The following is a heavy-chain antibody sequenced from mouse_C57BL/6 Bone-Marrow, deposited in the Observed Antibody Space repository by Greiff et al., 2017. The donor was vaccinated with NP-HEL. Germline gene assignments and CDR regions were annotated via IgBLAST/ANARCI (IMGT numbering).Heavy chain of an antibody. CDR3: ARDPQYYGSSPYYLDY. V-gene: IGHV1-78*01. CDR1: GYTFTDHT. J-gene: IGHJ2*01. D-gene: IGHD1-1*01. Sequence: VQLQESDAELVKPGASVKISCKVSGYTFTDHTIHWMKQRPEQGLEWIGYIYPRDGSTKYNEKFKGKATLTADKSSSTAYMQLNSLTSEDSAVYFCARDPQYYGSSPYYLDYWGQGTTLTVSS. CDR2: IYPRDGST.